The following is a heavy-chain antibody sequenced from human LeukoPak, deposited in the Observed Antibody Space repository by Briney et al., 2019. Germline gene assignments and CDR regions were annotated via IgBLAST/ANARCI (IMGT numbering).Heavy chain of an antibody. CDR3: AKGRYSNVRLDY. CDR2: IRYDGSNK. Sequence: GGSLRLSCAASGFTVSSNYMSWVRQAPGKGLEWVAFIRYDGSNKYYADSVKGRFTISRDNSKNTLYLQMNSLRAEDTAVYYCAKGRYSNVRLDYWGQGTLVTVSS. V-gene: IGHV3-30*02. J-gene: IGHJ4*02. D-gene: IGHD4-11*01. CDR1: GFTVSSNY.